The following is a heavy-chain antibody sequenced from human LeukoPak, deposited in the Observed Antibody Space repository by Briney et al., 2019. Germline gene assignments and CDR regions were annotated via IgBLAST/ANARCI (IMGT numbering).Heavy chain of an antibody. CDR2: IYYSGST. CDR1: GVSISSYY. CDR3: ARVINDFWSGYFSSASGGYYYMDV. D-gene: IGHD3-3*01. Sequence: PSETLSLTCTVSGVSISSYYWSWIRQPPGKGLEWIGYIYYSGSTNYNPSLKSRVTISVDTSKNQFSLKLSSVTAADTAVYYCARVINDFWSGYFSSASGGYYYMDVWGKGTTVTVSS. J-gene: IGHJ6*03. V-gene: IGHV4-59*01.